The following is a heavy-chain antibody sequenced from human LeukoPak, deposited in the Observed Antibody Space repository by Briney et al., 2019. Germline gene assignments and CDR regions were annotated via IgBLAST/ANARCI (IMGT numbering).Heavy chain of an antibody. Sequence: PSATLSLTCTVSGGSITSYYWSWIRQPPGKGLEWIGYIYYSGSTNYNPSLKSRVTISLDTSKNQFSLKLSSVTAADTAVYYCARGGGISHYYYYMDVWGKGTTVTISS. V-gene: IGHV4-59*01. J-gene: IGHJ6*03. CDR1: GGSITSYY. CDR3: ARGGGISHYYYYMDV. D-gene: IGHD6-13*01. CDR2: IYYSGST.